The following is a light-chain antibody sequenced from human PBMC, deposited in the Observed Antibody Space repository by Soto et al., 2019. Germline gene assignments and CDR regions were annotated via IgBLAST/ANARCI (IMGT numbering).Light chain of an antibody. CDR1: QSVSSN. V-gene: IGKV3-15*01. CDR3: QQYNNWPLLGFT. J-gene: IGKJ3*01. CDR2: GAS. Sequence: EIVMTQSPATLSVSPGARATLSCRASQSVSSNLAWYQQKPGQAPRLLIYGASTRATGIPARYSGSGSGTEFTLTISSLQSEDFAVYYGQQYNNWPLLGFTFGPGTKVDIK.